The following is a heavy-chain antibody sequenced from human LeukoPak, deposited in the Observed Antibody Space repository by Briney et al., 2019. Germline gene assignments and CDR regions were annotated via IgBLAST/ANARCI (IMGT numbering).Heavy chain of an antibody. CDR2: INDSGTT. CDR1: GVPFSGYY. J-gene: IGHJ4*02. D-gene: IGHD3-22*01. Sequence: SETLSLTCAVSGVPFSGYYWSWIRQPPGEGLQWIGEINDSGTTNCNPSLKSRVTLSIDASKNQFPLRLSSVTAADAAFYYCARRLVDSSDAQVGDDWGQGPLITVSS. CDR3: ARRLVDSSDAQVGDD. V-gene: IGHV4-34*01.